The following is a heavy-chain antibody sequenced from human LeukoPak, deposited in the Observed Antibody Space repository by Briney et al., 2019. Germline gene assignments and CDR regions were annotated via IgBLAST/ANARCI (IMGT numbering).Heavy chain of an antibody. D-gene: IGHD4-17*01. CDR1: GGSISSYY. J-gene: IGHJ4*02. CDR3: ARAEFGDYASV. Sequence: PSETLSLTCTVSGGSISSYYWSWIRQPPGKGLEWIGYIYYSGSTNYNPSLKSRVTISVDTSKNQFCLKLSSVTAADTAVYYCARAEFGDYASVWGQGTLVTVSS. CDR2: IYYSGST. V-gene: IGHV4-59*01.